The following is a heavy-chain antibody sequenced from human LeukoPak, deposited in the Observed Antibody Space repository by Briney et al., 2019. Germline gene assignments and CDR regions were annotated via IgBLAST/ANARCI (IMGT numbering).Heavy chain of an antibody. Sequence: LGGPLRLSCAASGFTFSSYAMHWVRQAPGKGLEWVAVISNDGSNKYYADSVKGRFTISRDNSKNTLYLQMNSLRADDTAVYYCAREIVGTTGYFDYWGQGTLVTVSS. J-gene: IGHJ4*02. D-gene: IGHD1-26*01. CDR1: GFTFSSYA. CDR3: AREIVGTTGYFDY. CDR2: ISNDGSNK. V-gene: IGHV3-30*14.